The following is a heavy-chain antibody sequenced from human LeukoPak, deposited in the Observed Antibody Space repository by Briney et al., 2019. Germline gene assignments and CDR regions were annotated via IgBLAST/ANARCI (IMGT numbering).Heavy chain of an antibody. D-gene: IGHD2-2*01. Sequence: PSQTLSLTCTVSGGSISSGGYYWSWIRQPPGKGLEWIGYIYHSGSTYYNPSLKSRVTISVDRSKNQFSLKLSSVTAADTAVYYCARGVPAANLYYFDYWGQGTLVTVSS. J-gene: IGHJ4*02. CDR2: IYHSGST. CDR3: ARGVPAANLYYFDY. CDR1: GGSISSGGYY. V-gene: IGHV4-30-2*01.